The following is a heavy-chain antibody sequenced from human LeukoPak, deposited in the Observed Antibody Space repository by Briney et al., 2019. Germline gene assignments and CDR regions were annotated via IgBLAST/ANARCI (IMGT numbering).Heavy chain of an antibody. CDR1: GFTFSSYA. J-gene: IGHJ4*02. Sequence: GGSLRLSCAASGFTFSSYAMHWVRQAPGKGLEWVAVISYDGSNKYYADSVKGRFTISRDNSKNTLYLQMNSLRAEDTAVYYCARGHSNYHDYWGQGTLVTVSS. D-gene: IGHD4-11*01. CDR2: ISYDGSNK. V-gene: IGHV3-30-3*01. CDR3: ARGHSNYHDY.